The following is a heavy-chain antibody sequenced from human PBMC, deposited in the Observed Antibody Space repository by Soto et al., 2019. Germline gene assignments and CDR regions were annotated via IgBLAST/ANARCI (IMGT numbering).Heavy chain of an antibody. CDR3: ARPGYSNYGPGVDG. V-gene: IGHV3-74*01. J-gene: IGHJ6*02. CDR2: IDSDGSTT. D-gene: IGHD4-4*01. CDR1: GFTFSVYW. Sequence: EVQLVESGGGLVQPGGSLRLSCAASGFTFSVYWMHWVRQAPGKGLVWVSRIDSDGSTTSYADSVKGRFTISRYNAKSTLYLQMNSLRAEDTAVYYCARPGYSNYGPGVDGWGQGTTVTVSS.